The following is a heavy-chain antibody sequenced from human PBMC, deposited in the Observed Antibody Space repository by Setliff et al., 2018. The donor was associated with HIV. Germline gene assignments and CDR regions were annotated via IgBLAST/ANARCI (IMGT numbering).Heavy chain of an antibody. CDR2: IAQDGIEK. J-gene: IGHJ4*02. CDR1: EFTFSYYW. Sequence: PGGSLRLSCAASEFTFSYYWMSWVRQAPGKGLEWVANIAQDGIEKYYVDSVKGRCTISRDNAKNSLYLQMNSLRVEETAVYYCARDRGWEVGTTSDHWGQGTLVTVSS. CDR3: ARDRGWEVGTTSDH. V-gene: IGHV3-7*03. D-gene: IGHD1-26*01.